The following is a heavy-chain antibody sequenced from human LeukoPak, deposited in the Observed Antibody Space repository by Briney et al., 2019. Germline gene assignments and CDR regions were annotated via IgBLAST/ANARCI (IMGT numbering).Heavy chain of an antibody. D-gene: IGHD2-15*01. CDR3: ARQARRISFYYGMDV. CDR2: IYYSGST. CDR1: GGSISSYY. V-gene: IGHV4-59*08. J-gene: IGHJ6*02. Sequence: SETLSLTCTVSGGSISSYYWSWIRQPPGKGLEWIGYIYYSGSTNYNPSLKSRVTISVDTSKNQFSLKLSSVTAADTAVYYCARQARRISFYYGMDVWGQGTTVTVSS.